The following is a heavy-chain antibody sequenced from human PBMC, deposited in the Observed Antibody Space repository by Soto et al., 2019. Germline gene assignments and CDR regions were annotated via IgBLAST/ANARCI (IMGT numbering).Heavy chain of an antibody. CDR2: IIPIFGTT. J-gene: IGHJ1*01. D-gene: IGHD3-22*01. Sequence: QVQLVQSGAEVTKPGSSVKVSCKASGGTFSNYALSWVRQAPGQGLEWMGDIIPIFGTTNNAQKFQGRVTITADEATSTAYMELSSLRSEDTAVYYCASGGARDYYDTSGYGWGQGTLVTVSS. CDR3: ASGGARDYYDTSGYG. CDR1: GGTFSNYA. V-gene: IGHV1-69*12.